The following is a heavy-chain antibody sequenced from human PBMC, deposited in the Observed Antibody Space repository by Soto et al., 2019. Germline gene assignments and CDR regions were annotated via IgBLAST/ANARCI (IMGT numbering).Heavy chain of an antibody. V-gene: IGHV4-30-4*01. CDR3: AREDDGGDRDYYGLDV. Sequence: QVQLQQSGPGLVKPSQTLSLTCTVSGGSISFDHYHWTWIRQPPGKGLEWIGYVHYSGGVLYNPSPQSRVSRSVDTSKNQFSLKLSSVTAAATAVYFCAREDDGGDRDYYGLDVWGQGTTVTVSS. D-gene: IGHD2-21*02. CDR1: GGSISFDHYH. CDR2: VHYSGGV. J-gene: IGHJ6*02.